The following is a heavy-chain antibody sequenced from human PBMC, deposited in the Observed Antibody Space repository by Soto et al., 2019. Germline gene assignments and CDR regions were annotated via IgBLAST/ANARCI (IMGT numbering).Heavy chain of an antibody. CDR2: ISSSSSYI. Sequence: GGSLRLSCAASGFTFSSYSMNWVRQAPGKGLEWVSSISSSSSYIYYADSVKGRFTISRDNAKNSLYLQMNSLRAEDTAVYYCAKDYGDSDWFDPWGQGTLVTVSS. D-gene: IGHD4-17*01. J-gene: IGHJ5*02. CDR1: GFTFSSYS. CDR3: AKDYGDSDWFDP. V-gene: IGHV3-21*04.